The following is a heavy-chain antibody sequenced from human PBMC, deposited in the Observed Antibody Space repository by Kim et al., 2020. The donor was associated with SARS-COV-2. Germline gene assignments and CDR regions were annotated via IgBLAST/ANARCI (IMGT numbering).Heavy chain of an antibody. V-gene: IGHV6-1*01. CDR1: GDSVSSNSAA. D-gene: IGHD2-15*01. CDR3: ARDEMATRGLDNYYYSYGMDV. Sequence: SQTLSLTCAISGDSVSSNSAAWNWIRQSPSRGLEWLGRTYYRSKWYNDYAVSVKSRITINPDTSKNQFSLQLNSVTPEDTAVYYCARDEMATRGLDNYYYSYGMDVWGQGTTVTVSS. CDR2: TYYRSKWYN. J-gene: IGHJ6*02.